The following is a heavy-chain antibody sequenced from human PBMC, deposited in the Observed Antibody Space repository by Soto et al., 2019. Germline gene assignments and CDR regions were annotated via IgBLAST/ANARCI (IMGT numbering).Heavy chain of an antibody. D-gene: IGHD7-27*01. Sequence: QVQLQESGPRLVSPSQTLSLTCTVSGGSISSAAYCWSWIRQSPDKGLEWIGHIYDGGTTYSSPSLKGRVTISADTSETQFSLTLSAVSAADTAVYYCARGPSGDKIDSWGQGIQVTVSS. CDR3: ARGPSGDKIDS. V-gene: IGHV4-30-4*01. J-gene: IGHJ4*02. CDR2: IYDGGTT. CDR1: GGSISSAAYC.